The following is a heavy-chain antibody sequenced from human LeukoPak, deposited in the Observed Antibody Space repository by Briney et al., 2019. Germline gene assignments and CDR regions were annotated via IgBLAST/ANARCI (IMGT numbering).Heavy chain of an antibody. Sequence: PGGSLRLSCAASGFTFSSYWMHWVRQAPGKGLVWVSRINSDGSSTNYADSVKGRFTISRDNAKNTLYLQVTSLRAEDTAVYYCARGPSGWGSFDSWGQGTLVTVSS. CDR3: ARGPSGWGSFDS. D-gene: IGHD7-27*01. J-gene: IGHJ4*02. CDR1: GFTFSSYW. CDR2: INSDGSST. V-gene: IGHV3-74*01.